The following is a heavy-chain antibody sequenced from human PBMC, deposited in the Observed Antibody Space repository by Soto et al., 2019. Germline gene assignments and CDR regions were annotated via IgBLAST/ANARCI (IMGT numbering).Heavy chain of an antibody. V-gene: IGHV3-30-3*02. D-gene: IGHD1-26*01. J-gene: IGHJ4*02. CDR3: AKIREHLRTDY. CDR1: GFTFSSYA. Sequence: GGSLRLSCAASGFTFSSYAMHWVRQAPGKGLEWVAVISYDGSNKYYADSVKGRFTISRDNSKNTLYLQMNSLRAEDTAVYYCAKIREHLRTDYWGQGTLVTVSS. CDR2: ISYDGSNK.